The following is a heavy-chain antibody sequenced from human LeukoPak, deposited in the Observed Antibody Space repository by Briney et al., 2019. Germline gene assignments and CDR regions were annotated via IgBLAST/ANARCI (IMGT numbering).Heavy chain of an antibody. D-gene: IGHD5-24*01. J-gene: IGHJ4*02. CDR1: GGSFSDYY. CDR2: INHSGST. V-gene: IGHV4-34*01. Sequence: PSETLSLTCAVYGGSFSDYYWSWIRQPPGKGLEWIGEINHSGSTNYNPSLKSRVTISVDTSKNQFSLKLSSVTAADTAVYYCARRKMAKRNYFDYWGQGTLVTVSS. CDR3: ARRKMAKRNYFDY.